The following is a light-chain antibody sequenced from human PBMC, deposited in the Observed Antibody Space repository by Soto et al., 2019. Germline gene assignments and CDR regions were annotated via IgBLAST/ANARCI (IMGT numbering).Light chain of an antibody. CDR2: AAS. CDR3: QQYYSYPWT. V-gene: IGKV1-8*01. Sequence: AIRMTQSPSSFSASTGDRVTITCRASQGISSYLAWYQQKPGKAPKLLIYAASTLQSGVPSRFSGCGSGTDFTLTISCLQSEDFATYYCQQYYSYPWTFGQGTKVEIK. J-gene: IGKJ1*01. CDR1: QGISSY.